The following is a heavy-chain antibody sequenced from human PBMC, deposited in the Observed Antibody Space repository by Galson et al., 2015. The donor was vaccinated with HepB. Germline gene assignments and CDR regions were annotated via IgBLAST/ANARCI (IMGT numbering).Heavy chain of an antibody. D-gene: IGHD2-15*01. CDR1: GFTFSSYS. J-gene: IGHJ4*02. V-gene: IGHV3-48*02. CDR2: ISSSSSTI. CDR3: ARVPRWELLQTLDY. Sequence: SLRLSCAASGFTFSSYSMNWVRQAPGKGLEWVSYISSSSSTIYYADSVKGRFTISRDNAKNSLYLQMNSLRDEDTAVYYCARVPRWELLQTLDYWGQGTLVTVSS.